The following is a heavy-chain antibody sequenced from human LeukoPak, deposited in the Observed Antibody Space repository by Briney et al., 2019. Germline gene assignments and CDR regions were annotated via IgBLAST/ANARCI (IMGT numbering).Heavy chain of an antibody. CDR1: GYTFTGYY. CDR3: ARDHVALGIAAAGTMVY. D-gene: IGHD6-13*01. Sequence: ASVKVSCKASGYTFTGYYMRWVRQAPGQGLEWMGWINPNSGGTNYAQKFQGRVTMTTDTSTSTAYMELRSLRSDDTAVYYCARDHVALGIAAAGTMVYWGQGTLVTVSS. J-gene: IGHJ4*02. CDR2: INPNSGGT. V-gene: IGHV1-2*02.